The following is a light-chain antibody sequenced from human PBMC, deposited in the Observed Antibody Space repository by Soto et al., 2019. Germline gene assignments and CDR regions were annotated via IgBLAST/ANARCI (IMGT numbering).Light chain of an antibody. CDR3: SSSTSTATLVL. J-gene: IGLJ2*01. V-gene: IGLV2-14*03. CDR2: DVS. CDR1: SRDIGDYNY. Sequence: QSVLTQPASVSGSPGQSITISCTGTSRDIGDYNYVSWYQQHPGKAPKLMIYDVSIRASGVSIRFSGSKSGNTASLTISGLQAEDEADYYCSSSTSTATLVLFGGGTKVTVL.